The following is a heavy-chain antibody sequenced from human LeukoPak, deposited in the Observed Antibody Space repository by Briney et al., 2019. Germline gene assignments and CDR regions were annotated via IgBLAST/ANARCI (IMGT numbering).Heavy chain of an antibody. D-gene: IGHD6-19*01. CDR2: INAGNGNT. J-gene: IGHJ6*02. CDR1: GYTFTSYA. V-gene: IGHV1-3*01. Sequence: ASVKVSCKASGYTFTSYAMHWVRQAPGQRLEWMGWINAGNGNTKYSQKFQGRVTMTEDTSTDTAYMELSSLRSEDTAVYYCATLRSGWPYYYYGMDAWGQGTTVTVSS. CDR3: ATLRSGWPYYYYGMDA.